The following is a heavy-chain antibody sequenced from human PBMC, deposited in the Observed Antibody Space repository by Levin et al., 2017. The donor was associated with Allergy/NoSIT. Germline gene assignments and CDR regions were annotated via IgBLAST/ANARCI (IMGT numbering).Heavy chain of an antibody. CDR2: IKQDGSEK. J-gene: IGHJ4*02. D-gene: IGHD5-18*01. V-gene: IGHV3-7*01. CDR1: GFTFGTYW. Sequence: GESLKISCAASGFTFGTYWMTWVRQAPGKGLEWVANIKQDGSEKYYVDSVKGRFTISRDNAKNSLYLQMNTLRAEDTAVYYCATRGYNYAWDYWGQGTLVTVSS. CDR3: ATRGYNYAWDY.